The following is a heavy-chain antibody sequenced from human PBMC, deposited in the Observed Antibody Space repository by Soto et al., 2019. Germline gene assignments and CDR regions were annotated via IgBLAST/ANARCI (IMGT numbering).Heavy chain of an antibody. D-gene: IGHD3-22*01. CDR3: ARLGDSSGYPQR. V-gene: IGHV5-10-1*01. CDR1: GYRFTSYW. CDR2: IDPSDSYT. J-gene: IGHJ4*02. Sequence: EALNLSCKGSGYRFTSYWISWVRQMPGKGLEWMGRIDPSDSYTNYSPSFQGHVTISADKSISTAYLQWSSLKASDTAMYYGARLGDSSGYPQRWGQGNQVTVYS.